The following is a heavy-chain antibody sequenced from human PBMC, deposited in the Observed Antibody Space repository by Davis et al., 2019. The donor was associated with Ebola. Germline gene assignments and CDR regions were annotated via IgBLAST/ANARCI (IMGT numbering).Heavy chain of an antibody. D-gene: IGHD3-16*01. J-gene: IGHJ4*02. Sequence: GESLKISCAATGFTFSNAWMSWVRQAPGKGLNWVSTISGSGSSTYYADSVKGRFTISRDKSKNTMYLQMNSLRDEDTAVYYCAKGGRSPLHQIDYWGQGTLVTVSS. CDR1: GFTFSNAW. CDR2: ISGSGSST. CDR3: AKGGRSPLHQIDY. V-gene: IGHV3-23*01.